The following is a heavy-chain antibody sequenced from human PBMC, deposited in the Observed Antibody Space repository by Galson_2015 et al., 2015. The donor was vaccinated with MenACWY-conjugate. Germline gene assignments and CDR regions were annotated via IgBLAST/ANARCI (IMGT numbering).Heavy chain of an antibody. CDR3: AWGRNPTVKSMYLDY. CDR2: ISPGSGII. CDR1: GITFSHCG. V-gene: IGHV3-48*02. J-gene: IGHJ4*02. D-gene: IGHD1-14*01. Sequence: SLRLSCAASGITFSHCGMNWVRQAPGKGLEWISFISPGSGIIYYADSAKGRFTISRDDAKNSLFLQISSLRDEDTAVYYCAWGRNPTVKSMYLDYRGQGTLVTVSS.